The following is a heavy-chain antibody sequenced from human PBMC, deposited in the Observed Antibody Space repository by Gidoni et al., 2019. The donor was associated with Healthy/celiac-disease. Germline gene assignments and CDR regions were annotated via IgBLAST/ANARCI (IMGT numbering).Heavy chain of an antibody. CDR3: ARIGYYDSSGYGTVFDY. CDR2: IDWDDDK. CDR1: GFSLSTRGMC. D-gene: IGHD3-22*01. Sequence: QVTLRESGPALVKPTQTLTLTCTFSGFSLSTRGMCVSWIRQPPGKALEWLALIDWDDDKYYSTSLKTRLTISKDTSKNQVVLTMTNMDPVDTATYYCARIGYYDSSGYGTVFDYWGQGTLVTVSS. V-gene: IGHV2-70*01. J-gene: IGHJ4*02.